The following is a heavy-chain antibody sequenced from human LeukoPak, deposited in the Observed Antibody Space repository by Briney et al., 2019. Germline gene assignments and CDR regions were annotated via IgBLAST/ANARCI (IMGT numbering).Heavy chain of an antibody. CDR3: AKDGRRIPAAIDY. CDR2: IYSGGST. D-gene: IGHD2-2*01. Sequence: GGSLRLSCAASGFTVSSNYMSWVRQAPGKGLEWVSVIYSGGSTYYVDSVKGRFTISRDNSKNTLYLQMNSLRAEDTAVYYCAKDGRRIPAAIDYWGQGTLVTVSS. CDR1: GFTVSSNY. V-gene: IGHV3-53*01. J-gene: IGHJ4*02.